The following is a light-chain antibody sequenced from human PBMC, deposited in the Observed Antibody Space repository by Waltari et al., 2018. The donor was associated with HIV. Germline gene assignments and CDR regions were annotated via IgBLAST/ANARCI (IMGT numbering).Light chain of an antibody. V-gene: IGKV4-1*01. CDR2: WAY. CDR1: QSVLYSFTDNNY. CDR3: QQYYSTPWT. Sequence: DIVMTQSPDSLAVSLGERATINCKSSQSVLYSFTDNNYLAWYQQKPGQPPKLLIYWAYTRESGVPDRFSGSGSGTDFALTISSLQPDDVAVYYCQQYYSTPWTFGQGTKVEIK. J-gene: IGKJ1*01.